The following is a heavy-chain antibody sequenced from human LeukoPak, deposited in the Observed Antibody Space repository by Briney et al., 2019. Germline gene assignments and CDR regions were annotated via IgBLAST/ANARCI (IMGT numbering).Heavy chain of an antibody. CDR2: TFSRSKWYH. V-gene: IGHV6-1*01. J-gene: IGHJ5*02. Sequence: SQTLSLTCAISGDSVSSNSAAWTWIRQSPSRGLEWLGRTFSRSKWYHDYAVSVKTRITISPDTSKNQFSLQLNSVTPEDTAVYYCVREVAVAGRPNWFDPWGQGTLVTVSS. CDR1: GDSVSSNSAA. D-gene: IGHD6-19*01. CDR3: VREVAVAGRPNWFDP.